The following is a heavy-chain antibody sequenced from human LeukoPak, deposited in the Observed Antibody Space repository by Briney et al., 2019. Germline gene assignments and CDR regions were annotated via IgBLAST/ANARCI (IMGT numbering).Heavy chain of an antibody. J-gene: IGHJ4*02. CDR3: ASMPGSYGAYYFDY. Sequence: ASVKVSCKASGYTFTSYGISWVRQAPGQGLEWMGWISAYNGNTNYAQKLQGRVTMTTDTSTSTAYMELRSLRSDDTAVYYCASMPGSYGAYYFDYWGQGTLVTVSS. CDR2: ISAYNGNT. CDR1: GYTFTSYG. V-gene: IGHV1-18*01. D-gene: IGHD1-26*01.